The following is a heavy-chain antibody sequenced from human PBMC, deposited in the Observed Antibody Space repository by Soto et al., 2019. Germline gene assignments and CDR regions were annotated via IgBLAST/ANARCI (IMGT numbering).Heavy chain of an antibody. Sequence: SETLSLTCTVSGGSISSYYWSWIRQPPGKGLEWIGYIYYSGSTNYNPSLKSRVTISVDTSKNQFSLKLSSVTAADTAVYYCARHKWLITGDYFDYWGQGTLVTVSS. V-gene: IGHV4-59*08. CDR1: GGSISSYY. CDR2: IYYSGST. J-gene: IGHJ4*02. CDR3: ARHKWLITGDYFDY. D-gene: IGHD6-19*01.